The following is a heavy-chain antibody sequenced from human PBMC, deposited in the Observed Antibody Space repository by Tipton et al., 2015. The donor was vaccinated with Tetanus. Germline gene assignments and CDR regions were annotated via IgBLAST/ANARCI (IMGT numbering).Heavy chain of an antibody. J-gene: IGHJ5*01. CDR3: VRDHSYYDYVWGSYRPRWYLES. CDR1: GFTFSSYP. V-gene: IGHV3-30-3*01. D-gene: IGHD3-16*02. CDR2: ISNDGRNE. Sequence: SLRLSCAASGFTFSSYPIHWVRQAPGKGLEWVAVISNDGRNESYADSVKGRFSVSRDNSKNTVYLQINSLRVEDTALYYCVRDHSYYDYVWGSYRPRWYLESWGQGTLVSVSS.